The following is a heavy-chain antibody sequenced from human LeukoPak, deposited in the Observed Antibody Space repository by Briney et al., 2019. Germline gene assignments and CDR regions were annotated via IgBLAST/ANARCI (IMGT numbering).Heavy chain of an antibody. CDR1: GFTFSSYW. D-gene: IGHD3-3*01. CDR3: ARHVAPVDTEQYYDFWSGYRDNWFDP. V-gene: IGHV3-7*01. CDR2: IKQDGSEK. J-gene: IGHJ5*02. Sequence: GGSLRLSCAASGFTFSSYWMSWVRQAPGKGLEWVANIKQDGSEKYYVDSVKGRFTISRDNAKNSLYLQMNSLRAEDTAVYYCARHVAPVDTEQYYDFWSGYRDNWFDPWGQGTLVTVSS.